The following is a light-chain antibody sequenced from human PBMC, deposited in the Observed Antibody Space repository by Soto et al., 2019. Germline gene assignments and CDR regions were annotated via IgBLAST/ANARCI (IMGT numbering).Light chain of an antibody. Sequence: DIQMTQSPSSLSVSTGDRVIITCRASQSISTYLTWYQYKPGKAPRLVIFRSSTLQSGVPSRFSGRGSGTDFTLTISSLQPADFATYFCQQTFSPCVSFGGGTRVEI. J-gene: IGKJ4*01. CDR1: QSISTY. CDR2: RSS. CDR3: QQTFSPCVS. V-gene: IGKV1-39*01.